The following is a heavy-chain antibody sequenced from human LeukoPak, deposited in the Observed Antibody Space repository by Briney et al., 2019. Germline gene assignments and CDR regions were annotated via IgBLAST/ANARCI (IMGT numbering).Heavy chain of an antibody. CDR2: INSRSSTI. D-gene: IGHD1-26*01. V-gene: IGHV3-48*01. Sequence: GGSLRLSCAASRFTFSNYGVNWVRQAPGKGLEWVSYINSRSSTIYYADSVRGRFTISRDNAKNSLYLQMNSLRAEDTAIYYCAREVGTPQAFDIWGQGTMVTVSS. J-gene: IGHJ3*02. CDR3: AREVGTPQAFDI. CDR1: RFTFSNYG.